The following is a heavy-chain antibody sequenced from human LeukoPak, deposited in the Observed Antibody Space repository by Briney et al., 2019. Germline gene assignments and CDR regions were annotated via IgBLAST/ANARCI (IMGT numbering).Heavy chain of an antibody. Sequence: GGSLRLSCAASGLSFSSFAMSWVRQGPARELEWVSSISGNGETFYADSVKGRFTLSSDSSRNTVYFQLNNLRVEDTAIYYCAKASWVSSTDAVRWGQGTLVTVSS. CDR3: AKASWVSSTDAVR. CDR1: GLSFSSFA. D-gene: IGHD3-16*01. CDR2: ISGNGET. J-gene: IGHJ4*02. V-gene: IGHV3-23*01.